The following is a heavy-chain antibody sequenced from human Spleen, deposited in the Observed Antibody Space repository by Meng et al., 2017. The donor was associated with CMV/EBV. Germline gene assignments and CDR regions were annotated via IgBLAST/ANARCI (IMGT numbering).Heavy chain of an antibody. V-gene: IGHV3-23*01. CDR1: GFAFGAYS. Sequence: GGSLRLSCAASGFAFGAYSMSWVRHSAERGLECVAIDSVIDDSTYYGDFVKGRFIISRDSSKNTVSLEMRSLTVEDTAIYYCAKTRNGYGGQDFWGQGTLVTVSS. CDR3: AKTRNGYGGQDF. J-gene: IGHJ4*02. D-gene: IGHD5-12*01. CDR2: DSVIDDST.